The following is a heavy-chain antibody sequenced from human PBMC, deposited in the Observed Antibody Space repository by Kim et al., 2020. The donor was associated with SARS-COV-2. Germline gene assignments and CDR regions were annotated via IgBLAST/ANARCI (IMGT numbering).Heavy chain of an antibody. CDR3: ARCNYYYVSSGEYYVLVPGYGMDV. CDR1: VFTFISYA. J-gene: IGHJ6*02. D-gene: IGHD3-22*01. CDR2: ISYVGSNK. V-gene: IGHV3-30*01. Sequence: GGSLRLSCASSVFTFISYAMHWVRQAPGKGLEWVAVISYVGSNKYYANSVKGRFTISRDNSKNTLYLQMNILRAEDTDVSYRARCNYYYVSSGEYYVLVPGYGMDVWGHGTTVPVSS.